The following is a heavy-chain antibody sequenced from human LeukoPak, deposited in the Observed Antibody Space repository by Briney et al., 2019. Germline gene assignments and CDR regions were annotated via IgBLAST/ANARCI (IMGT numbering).Heavy chain of an antibody. V-gene: IGHV3-30*18. Sequence: GGSLRLSCAASGFTFSSYGMHWVRQAPGKGLEWVSVITNNRTNKNKADSVNGRFTISRDKSKNKLYLQMNSLTAEDTAQYYCAKGGCSTTTCYLANHWGQGTLVTVSS. CDR1: GFTFSSYG. CDR3: AKGGCSTTTCYLANH. D-gene: IGHD2-2*01. CDR2: ITNNRTNK. J-gene: IGHJ5*02.